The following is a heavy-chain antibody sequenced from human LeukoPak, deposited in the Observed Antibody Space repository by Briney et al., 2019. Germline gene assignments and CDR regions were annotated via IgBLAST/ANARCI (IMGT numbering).Heavy chain of an antibody. CDR2: INNDGSST. Sequence: PGGSLRLSCVASGFIFSDHWMHWVRQAPGKGLVWLSRINNDGSSTIYADSVKGRFTFSRDNAENTLFLEMSSLRVEDTAVYYCVRERNNFWSGHHSIFDSWGQGTLVTVSS. CDR1: GFIFSDHW. CDR3: VRERNNFWSGHHSIFDS. V-gene: IGHV3-74*01. D-gene: IGHD3-3*01. J-gene: IGHJ4*02.